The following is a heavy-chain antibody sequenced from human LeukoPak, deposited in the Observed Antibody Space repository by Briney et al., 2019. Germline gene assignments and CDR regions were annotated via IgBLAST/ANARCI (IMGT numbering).Heavy chain of an antibody. Sequence: GRSLRLSCAASGFTFSSYGMHWVRQAPGKGLEWVTVIWHDGSNKYYADSVKGRFTISRDNSKNTLYLQMNSPRAEDTAVYYCARGEQLALDYWGQGTLVTVSS. D-gene: IGHD6-13*01. CDR3: ARGEQLALDY. V-gene: IGHV3-33*01. CDR2: IWHDGSNK. CDR1: GFTFSSYG. J-gene: IGHJ4*02.